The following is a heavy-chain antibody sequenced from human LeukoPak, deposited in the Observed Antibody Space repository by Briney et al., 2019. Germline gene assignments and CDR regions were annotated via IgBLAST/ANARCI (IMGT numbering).Heavy chain of an antibody. J-gene: IGHJ6*03. V-gene: IGHV6-1*01. CDR2: TYYRSKWYN. CDR3: ARAPQHIVVVTAMGDYYMDV. CDR1: GDSVSSNSAA. Sequence: SQTLSLTCALSGDSVSSNSAAWNWIRQSPSRGLEWLGRTYYRSKWYNDYAVSVKSRITINPDTSKNQSSLQLNSVTPEDTAVYYCARAPQHIVVVTAMGDYYMDVWGKGTTVTVSS. D-gene: IGHD2-21*02.